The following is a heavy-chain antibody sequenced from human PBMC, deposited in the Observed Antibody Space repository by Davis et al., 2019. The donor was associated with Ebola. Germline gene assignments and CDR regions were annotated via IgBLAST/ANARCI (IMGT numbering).Heavy chain of an antibody. D-gene: IGHD1-14*01. V-gene: IGHV3-23*01. Sequence: GESLKISCAASGFTFSSYAMSWVRQAPGKGLEWVSAISGSGGSTYYADSVKGRFTISRDNSKNTLYLQMNSLRAEDTAVYYCAKDSDSPGGPEFDYWGQGTLVTVSS. CDR1: GFTFSSYA. J-gene: IGHJ4*02. CDR3: AKDSDSPGGPEFDY. CDR2: ISGSGGST.